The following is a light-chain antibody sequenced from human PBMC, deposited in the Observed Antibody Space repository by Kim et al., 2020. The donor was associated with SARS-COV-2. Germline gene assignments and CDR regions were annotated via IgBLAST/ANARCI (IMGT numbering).Light chain of an antibody. CDR2: GTN. J-gene: IGLJ1*01. CDR3: NSRDDV. Sequence: SSELTQDPAVSVALGQTVRITCQGDSLRSYYANWYQQKPGQAPVVVIYGTNNRPSGIPDRFSGSSSGNTAFLNITGAQAEDEADYYCNSRDDVFGTGTKV. V-gene: IGLV3-19*01. CDR1: SLRSYY.